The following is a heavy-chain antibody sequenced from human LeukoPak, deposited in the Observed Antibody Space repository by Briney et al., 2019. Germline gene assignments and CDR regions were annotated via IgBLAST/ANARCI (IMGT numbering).Heavy chain of an antibody. CDR3: ASSVGRGYSYGSFDY. CDR1: GYTFTSYG. V-gene: IGHV1-18*01. CDR2: ISAYNGNT. J-gene: IGHJ4*02. Sequence: ASVKVSCKASGYTFTSYGISWVRQAPGQGLEWMGWISAYNGNTNYAQKPQGRVTMTTDTSTSTAYMELRSLRSDDTAVYYCASSVGRGYSYGSFDYWGQGTLVTVSS. D-gene: IGHD5-18*01.